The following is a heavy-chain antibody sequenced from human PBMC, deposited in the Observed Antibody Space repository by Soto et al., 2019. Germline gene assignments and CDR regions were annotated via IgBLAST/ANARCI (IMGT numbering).Heavy chain of an antibody. J-gene: IGHJ3*02. CDR1: GYTFTGYY. CDR2: INPNSGGT. V-gene: IGHV1-2*04. CDR3: ARERGGEDCSSTSCPDAFDI. D-gene: IGHD2-2*01. Sequence: ASVKVSCKASGYTFTGYYMHWVRQAPGQGLEWMGWINPNSGGTNYAQKFQGWVTMTRDTSISTAYMELSRLRSDDTAVYYCARERGGEDCSSTSCPDAFDIWGQGTMVTVSS.